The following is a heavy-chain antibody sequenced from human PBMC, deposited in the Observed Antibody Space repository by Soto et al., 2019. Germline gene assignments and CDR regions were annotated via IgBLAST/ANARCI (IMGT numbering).Heavy chain of an antibody. Sequence: LSLTCAVYGGSFSGYYWSWIRQSPGRGLEWIGEINHRGDTRYNPSLKSRVTISVDASKNQFSLQLTSVTAADTAVFYCVKLDEILSGYYDAFDVWGQGTMVTVSS. CDR1: GGSFSGYY. D-gene: IGHD3-9*01. V-gene: IGHV4-34*01. J-gene: IGHJ3*01. CDR3: VKLDEILSGYYDAFDV. CDR2: INHRGDT.